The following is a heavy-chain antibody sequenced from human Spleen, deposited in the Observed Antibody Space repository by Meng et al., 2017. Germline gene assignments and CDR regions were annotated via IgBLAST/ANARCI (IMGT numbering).Heavy chain of an antibody. V-gene: IGHV3-7*01. CDR3: AREGYCSGGSCYPNEYFQH. CDR2: IKPDGSEK. D-gene: IGHD2-15*01. J-gene: IGHJ1*01. Sequence: GESLKISCVASGFTFSAHWMSWVRQAPGKGLEWVASIKPDGSEKYYVDSVKGRFTISRDNAKNSLYLQMNSLRAEDTAVYYCAREGYCSGGSCYPNEYFQHWGQGTLVTVSS. CDR1: GFTFSAHW.